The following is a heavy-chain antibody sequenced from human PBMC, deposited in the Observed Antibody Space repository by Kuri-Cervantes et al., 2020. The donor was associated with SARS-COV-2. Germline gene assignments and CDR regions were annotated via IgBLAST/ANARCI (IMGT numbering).Heavy chain of an antibody. CDR2: INPNSGGT. V-gene: IGHV1-2*02. CDR3: ARAAMAVYYFDY. Sequence: ASVKVSCKASEYTFTGYYMHWVRQAPGQGLEWMGWINPNSGGTNYAQKFQGRVTMTRDTSISTAYMELSRLRSDDTAVYYCARAAMAVYYFDYWGQGTLVTDSS. D-gene: IGHD5-18*01. CDR1: EYTFTGYY. J-gene: IGHJ4*02.